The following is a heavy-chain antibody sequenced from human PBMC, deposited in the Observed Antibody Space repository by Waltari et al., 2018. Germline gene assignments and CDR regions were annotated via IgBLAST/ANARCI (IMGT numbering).Heavy chain of an antibody. Sequence: QVQLQESGPGLVKPSETLSLTCAVSGYSISSGYYWGWIRQPPGKGLEWIGSIYHSGRTGYNPSLKSRVTISVDTSKNQFSRKRSSVTAADTAVYYCARRGGGSGVDYWGQGTLVTVSS. CDR1: GYSISSGYY. D-gene: IGHD3-16*01. CDR2: IYHSGRT. CDR3: ARRGGGSGVDY. V-gene: IGHV4-38-2*01. J-gene: IGHJ4*02.